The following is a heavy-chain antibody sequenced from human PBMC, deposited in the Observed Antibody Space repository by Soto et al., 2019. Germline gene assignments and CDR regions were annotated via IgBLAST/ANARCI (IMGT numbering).Heavy chain of an antibody. J-gene: IGHJ5*02. CDR3: LRARSNDYRGSLPPKFDP. CDR2: IGTLFDT. Sequence: GGSLRLSCAASGFTFSTYDMHWVRQVPGKRLEWVSAIGTLFDTYYTASVKGRFTVSRENARNSFFLQMSSLTAGDSAIYYCLRARSNDYRGSLPPKFDPWGHGTMVTVSS. D-gene: IGHD1-26*01. CDR1: GFTFSTYD. V-gene: IGHV3-13*01.